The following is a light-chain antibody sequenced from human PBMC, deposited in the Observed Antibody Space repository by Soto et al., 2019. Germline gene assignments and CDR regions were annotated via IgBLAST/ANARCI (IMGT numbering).Light chain of an antibody. CDR1: QSVSSY. CDR2: GAS. J-gene: IGKJ1*01. CDR3: QQYGSSPTT. Sequence: EIVLTQSPSTLSLSTGERATLSCRASQSVSSYLAWYQQKPGQAPRLLIYGASSRATGIPDRFSGSGSGTDFTLTISRLEPEDFAVYYCQQYGSSPTTFGQGTKVDIK. V-gene: IGKV3-20*01.